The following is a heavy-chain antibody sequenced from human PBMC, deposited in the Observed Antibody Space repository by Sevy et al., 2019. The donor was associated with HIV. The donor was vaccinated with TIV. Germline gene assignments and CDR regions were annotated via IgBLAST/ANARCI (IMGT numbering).Heavy chain of an antibody. J-gene: IGHJ6*02. V-gene: IGHV4-61*01. Sequence: SETLSLTCTVSGGSVSSGSYYWSWIRQPPGKGLEWIGYIYYSGSTNYNPSLKSRVTISVDTSKNQFSLKLSSVTAADTAVYYCARRGQRAVAGTTYYYYGMDVWGQGTTVTVSS. D-gene: IGHD6-19*01. CDR2: IYYSGST. CDR1: GGSVSSGSYY. CDR3: ARRGQRAVAGTTYYYYGMDV.